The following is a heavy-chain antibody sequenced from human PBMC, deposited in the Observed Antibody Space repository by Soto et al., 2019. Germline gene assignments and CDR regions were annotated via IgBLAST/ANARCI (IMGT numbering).Heavy chain of an antibody. V-gene: IGHV3-11*06. D-gene: IGHD2-21*01. CDR2: ISPKSTYR. CDR3: VRGGGGGLFEH. CDR1: GFPFSDYY. Sequence: QVHLVESGGGLVKPGGSLRLSCPTSGFPFSDYYMSWIRQAPGKGLEWLSHISPKSTYRNYADSVKGRFTISRDNTKSSLFLQMNSLGVEDTAVYYCVRGGGGGLFEHWGQGVLVTVSP. J-gene: IGHJ4*02.